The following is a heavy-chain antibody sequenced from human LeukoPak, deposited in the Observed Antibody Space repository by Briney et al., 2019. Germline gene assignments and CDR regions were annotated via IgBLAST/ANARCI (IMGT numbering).Heavy chain of an antibody. CDR3: ARGSSGAGYYFDY. Sequence: GGSLRLSCAASGFTFSDYSLSWVRQAPGKGLEWVSSISSSRNYKYYSDSVKGRFTISTDNAKYSLDLQMNSLRVEDTALYYCARGSSGAGYYFDYWGLGTLVTVSS. D-gene: IGHD3-22*01. CDR1: GFTFSDYS. CDR2: ISSSRNYK. J-gene: IGHJ4*02. V-gene: IGHV3-21*01.